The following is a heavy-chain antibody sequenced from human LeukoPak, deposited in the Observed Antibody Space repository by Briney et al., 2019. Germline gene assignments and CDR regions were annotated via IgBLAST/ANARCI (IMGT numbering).Heavy chain of an antibody. CDR2: IYYSGST. V-gene: IGHV4-39*01. CDR3: ARRSIAVAGKAFDY. D-gene: IGHD6-19*01. J-gene: IGHJ4*02. CDR1: GGSISSSSYY. Sequence: SETLSLTCTVSGGSISSSSYYWGWIRQPPGKGLEWIGSIYYSGSTYYNPSLKSRVTISVDTSKNQFSLKLSSVTAADTAVYYCARRSIAVAGKAFDYWGQGTLVTVSS.